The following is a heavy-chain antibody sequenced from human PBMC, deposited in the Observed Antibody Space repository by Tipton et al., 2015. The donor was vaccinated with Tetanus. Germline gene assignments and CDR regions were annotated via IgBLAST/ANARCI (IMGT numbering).Heavy chain of an antibody. J-gene: IGHJ4*02. Sequence: TLSLTCTVSGASITSDEYYWSWIRQSPGRGLESIGYVLNSGKTYYHPSLRRRVIISLDRSKSQFSLKLTSVTAADTAVYYCARFLSFASGTYGARWGQGALVTVSS. CDR3: ARFLSFASGTYGAR. V-gene: IGHV4-30-4*01. CDR2: VLNSGKT. CDR1: GASITSDEYY. D-gene: IGHD3-10*01.